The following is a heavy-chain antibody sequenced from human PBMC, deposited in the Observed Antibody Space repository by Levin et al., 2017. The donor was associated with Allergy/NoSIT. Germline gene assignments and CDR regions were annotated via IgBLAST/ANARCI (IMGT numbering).Heavy chain of an antibody. D-gene: IGHD4-23*01. CDR1: GDSVRSGGFY. Sequence: PSETLSLTCTVSGDSVRSGGFYWSWIRQHPGKGLEWIGYMFYTGSTYYNPSLKSRAAISVDTSKNQFSLKLTSVSAADTAVYFCARFSLGLGGFTPPYYFDSWGQGILVSVPS. CDR2: MFYTGST. J-gene: IGHJ4*02. V-gene: IGHV4-31*03. CDR3: ARFSLGLGGFTPPYYFDS.